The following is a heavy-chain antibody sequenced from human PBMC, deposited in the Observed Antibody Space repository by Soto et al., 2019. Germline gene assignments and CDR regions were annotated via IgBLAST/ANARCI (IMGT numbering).Heavy chain of an antibody. V-gene: IGHV4-34*01. D-gene: IGHD6-13*01. CDR3: ARTNSVGSSWYLDV. CDR2: INRSGDT. Sequence: SETLSLTCVVYEWSLCDYYWTWLRQPPGEGLEWIGEINRSGDTNYNPTLKSRVTISIDTSRKQFSLKLSSVTAADTAVYYCARTNSVGSSWYLDVWGKGTTVTVSS. J-gene: IGHJ6*03. CDR1: EWSLCDYY.